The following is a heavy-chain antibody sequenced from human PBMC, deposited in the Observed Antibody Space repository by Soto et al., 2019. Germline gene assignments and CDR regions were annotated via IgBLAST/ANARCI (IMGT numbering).Heavy chain of an antibody. V-gene: IGHV1-46*01. J-gene: IGHJ4*02. CDR2: INPRDDYT. D-gene: IGHD6-13*01. Sequence: GASVKVSCKASGYTFTSYYIHWVRQAPGQGLEWMGIINPRDDYTSYAQKFQGRVTMTRDTSTSTVYMELNSLRAEDSAVYYCGRVASSSSWTPDYLGQGTLVTVSS. CDR3: GRVASSSSWTPDY. CDR1: GYTFTSYY.